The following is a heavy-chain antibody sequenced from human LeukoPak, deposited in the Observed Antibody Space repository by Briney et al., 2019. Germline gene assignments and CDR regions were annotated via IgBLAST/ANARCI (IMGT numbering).Heavy chain of an antibody. CDR1: GFTFSSYA. D-gene: IGHD6-19*01. V-gene: IGHV3-23*01. Sequence: AGGSLRLSCAASGFTFSSYAMSWVRQAPGKGLEWVSAISGSGGSTYYADSVKGRFTISRDNSKNTLYLQMNSLGAEDTAVYYCAKDPWLTSEYFQHWGQGTLVTVSS. CDR2: ISGSGGST. CDR3: AKDPWLTSEYFQH. J-gene: IGHJ1*01.